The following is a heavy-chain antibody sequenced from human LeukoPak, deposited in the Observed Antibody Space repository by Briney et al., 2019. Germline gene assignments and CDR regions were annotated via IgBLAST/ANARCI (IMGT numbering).Heavy chain of an antibody. J-gene: IGHJ4*02. V-gene: IGHV1-8*01. Sequence: ASVKVSCTASGDAFTGDDINWVRQAPGQGLEWMGWMNPNSGNTGYAQKYQGSVTMTRNTSISTAHMVMRSLRSEDTAVYYCARRLDWGQGTRVTVSS. CDR1: GDAFTGDD. CDR3: ARRLD. CDR2: MNPNSGNT. D-gene: IGHD6-19*01.